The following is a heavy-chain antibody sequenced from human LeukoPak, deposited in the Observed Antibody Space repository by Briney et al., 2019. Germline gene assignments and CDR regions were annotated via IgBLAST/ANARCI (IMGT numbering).Heavy chain of an antibody. CDR3: ARALFGNDRVSFTEFDF. D-gene: IGHD1-1*01. V-gene: IGHV1-3*01. J-gene: IGHJ4*02. CDR2: INAGNGNT. Sequence: ASVKVSCKASGYTFTSYAMHWVRQAPGQRLEWMGWINAGNGNTKYSQKFQGRVTITRNTSASTAYMELSSLRSEDTAVYYCARALFGNDRVSFTEFDFWGQGTLVTVSS. CDR1: GYTFTSYA.